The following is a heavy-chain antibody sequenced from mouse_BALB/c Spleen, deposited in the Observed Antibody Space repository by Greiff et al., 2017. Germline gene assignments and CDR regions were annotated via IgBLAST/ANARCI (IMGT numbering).Heavy chain of an antibody. J-gene: IGHJ2*01. D-gene: IGHD1-1*01. Sequence: EVQLQQSGAELVRSGASVKLSCTASGFNIKDYYMHWVKQRPEQGLEWIGWIDPENGDTEYAPKFQGKATMTADTSSNTAYLQLSSLTSEDTAVYYCNAGGTLRGGDYWGQGTTLTVSS. CDR3: NAGGTLRGGDY. CDR1: GFNIKDYY. V-gene: IGHV14-4*02. CDR2: IDPENGDT.